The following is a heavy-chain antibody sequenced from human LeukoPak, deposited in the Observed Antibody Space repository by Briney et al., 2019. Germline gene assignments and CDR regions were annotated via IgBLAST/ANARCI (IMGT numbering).Heavy chain of an antibody. CDR1: GFTFREYA. CDR2: IWYDGTNK. CDR3: GRVFQTSDWIYYFDW. V-gene: IGHV3-33*01. Sequence: GGSLRLSCAASGFTFREYAIHWVRQAPGKGLEWVAVIWYDGTNKYYADSVKGRFTISRDNSKYTLDLQMSGLRAEDTAVYYCGRVFQTSDWIYYFDWWGQGTLVTVSS. D-gene: IGHD3-9*01. J-gene: IGHJ4*02.